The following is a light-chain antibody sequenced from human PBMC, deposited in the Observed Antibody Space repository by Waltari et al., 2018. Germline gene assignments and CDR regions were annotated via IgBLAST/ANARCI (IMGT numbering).Light chain of an antibody. CDR3: SSYTGRNNLYV. V-gene: IGLV2-14*01. CDR1: SSDVGFSNF. Sequence: QSVLTQPASVSGSPGQSITISCAGTSSDVGFSNFVSWYQHHPGKVPKLLIHEVSNRPSGVSTRFSGSKSGNTASLTISELQAEDEADYYCSSYTGRNNLYVFGTGTTVTVL. J-gene: IGLJ1*01. CDR2: EVS.